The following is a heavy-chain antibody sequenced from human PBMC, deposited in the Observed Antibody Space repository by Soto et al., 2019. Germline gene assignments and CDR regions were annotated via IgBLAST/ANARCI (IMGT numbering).Heavy chain of an antibody. CDR3: AREGVVGYYYYMDV. J-gene: IGHJ6*03. Sequence: PSETLSLTCAVSSGSISSSNWWSWVRQPPGKGLEGIGEIYHSGSTNYNPSLKSRVTISVDKSKNQFSLKLSSVTAADTAVYYCAREGVVGYYYYMDVWGKGTTVTVSS. CDR2: IYHSGST. CDR1: SGSISSSNW. V-gene: IGHV4-4*02.